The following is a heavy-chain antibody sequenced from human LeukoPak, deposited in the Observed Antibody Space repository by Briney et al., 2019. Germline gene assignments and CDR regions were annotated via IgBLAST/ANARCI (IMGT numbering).Heavy chain of an antibody. D-gene: IGHD6-19*01. CDR1: RFTFSSYS. CDR3: ARGHWLAPFDH. J-gene: IGHJ4*02. Sequence: GGSLRLSCAASRFTFSSYSMNWVRQAPGKGLEWVSSISSSSSYIYYADSVKGRFTISRDNAKNSLYLQMNSLRAEDTAVYYCARGHWLAPFDHWGRGTVVTASS. CDR2: ISSSSSYI. V-gene: IGHV3-21*01.